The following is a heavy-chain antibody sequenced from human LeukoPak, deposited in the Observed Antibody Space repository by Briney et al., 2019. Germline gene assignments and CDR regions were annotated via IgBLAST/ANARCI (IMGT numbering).Heavy chain of an antibody. V-gene: IGHV3-11*04. CDR1: GFTMSDYY. J-gene: IGHJ4*02. CDR3: SRGSYDLWSGFSY. CDR2: ISGTGSTI. D-gene: IGHD3-3*01. Sequence: GGSLRLSCEVSGFTMSDYYMMWVRQAPGKGLEWISCISGTGSTIYYADSMKGRFTISRDIGKKSVYLQMTALRADDTAVYYCSRGSYDLWSGFSYWGQGTLVTVSS.